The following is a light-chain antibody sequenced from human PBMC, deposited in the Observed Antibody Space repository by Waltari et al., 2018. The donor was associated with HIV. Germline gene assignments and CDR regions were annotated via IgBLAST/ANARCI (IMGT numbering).Light chain of an antibody. CDR2: EVS. V-gene: IGLV2-8*01. CDR1: SSDVGGYNY. J-gene: IGLJ2*01. CDR3: SSYAGSNNLVV. Sequence: QSVLTQPPSASGSPGQSVTISCTGTSSDVGGYNYVSWYQQHPGKAPKLMIYEVSKRPSGGPYRFSGSKSGNPASLTVSGLQAEDEADYYCSSYAGSNNLVVFGGGTKLTVL.